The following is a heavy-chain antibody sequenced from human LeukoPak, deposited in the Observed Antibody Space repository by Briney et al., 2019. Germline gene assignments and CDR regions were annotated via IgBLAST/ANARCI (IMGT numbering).Heavy chain of an antibody. D-gene: IGHD2-2*01. CDR1: GGTFSSYT. Sequence: SVKFSCKASGGTFSSYTISWVRQAPGQGLEWMGRIIPILGIANYAQKFQGRVTITADKSTSTAYMALSSLRSEDTAVYYCARDLPYCSSTSCQGGGAFDIWGQGTMVTVSS. V-gene: IGHV1-69*04. CDR2: IIPILGIA. CDR3: ARDLPYCSSTSCQGGGAFDI. J-gene: IGHJ3*02.